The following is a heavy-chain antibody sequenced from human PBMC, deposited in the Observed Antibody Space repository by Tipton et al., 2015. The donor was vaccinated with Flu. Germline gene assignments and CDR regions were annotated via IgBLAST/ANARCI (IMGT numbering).Heavy chain of an antibody. Sequence: TLSLTCTVSGFSITDGSFWGWIRQSPGRGLEWIGSIYHLGTTYYNPSLKSRVTISVDTSKNQFSLKLSSVTAADTAVYYCARRKTVTTRLTYFDYWGQGTLVTVSS. V-gene: IGHV4-38-2*02. D-gene: IGHD4-17*01. CDR3: ARRKTVTTRLTYFDY. J-gene: IGHJ4*02. CDR1: GFSITDGSF. CDR2: IYHLGTT.